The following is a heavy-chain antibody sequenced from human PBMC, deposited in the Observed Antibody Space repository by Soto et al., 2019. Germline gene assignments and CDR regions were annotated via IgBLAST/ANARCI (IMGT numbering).Heavy chain of an antibody. CDR1: GGTFSSYA. Sequence: QVQLVQSGAEVKKPGSSVKVSCKASGGTFSSYAISWVRQAPGQGLEWMGGIIPISETTNYAQKFQGRVTITAAESKSTASMELSSLRSEDTAVYYCARSQGSSTSLEIYYYYYYGMDVWGQGPTVTVSS. CDR3: ARSQGSSTSLEIYYYYYYGMDV. CDR2: IIPISETT. V-gene: IGHV1-69*01. J-gene: IGHJ6*02. D-gene: IGHD2-2*01.